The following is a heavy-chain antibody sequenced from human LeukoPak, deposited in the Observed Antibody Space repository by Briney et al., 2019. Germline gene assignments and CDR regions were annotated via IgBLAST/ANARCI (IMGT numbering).Heavy chain of an antibody. CDR3: ARHLASGYYYY. J-gene: IGHJ4*02. Sequence: SETLSLTCAVYGGSFSGYYWSWIRQPPGKGLEWIGEINHSGSTNYNPSLKSRVAISVDTFKNQFSLKLSSVTAADTAVYYCARHLASGYYYYWGQGTLVTVSS. CDR1: GGSFSGYY. V-gene: IGHV4-34*01. CDR2: INHSGST. D-gene: IGHD3-22*01.